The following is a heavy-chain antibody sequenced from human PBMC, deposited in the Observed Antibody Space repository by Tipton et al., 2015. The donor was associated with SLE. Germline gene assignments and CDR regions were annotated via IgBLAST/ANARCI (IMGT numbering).Heavy chain of an antibody. CDR3: ARAEYSFDY. V-gene: IGHV4-34*01. CDR1: GGSFSGYY. CDR2: ISHSGST. J-gene: IGHJ4*02. D-gene: IGHD3-10*01. Sequence: TLSLTCAVYGGSFSGYYWSWIRQPPGKGLEWIGEISHSGSTKYKPSLKSRVTISVDTSKNQFSLKLSSVTAADTAVYYCARAEYSFDYWGQGALVTVSS.